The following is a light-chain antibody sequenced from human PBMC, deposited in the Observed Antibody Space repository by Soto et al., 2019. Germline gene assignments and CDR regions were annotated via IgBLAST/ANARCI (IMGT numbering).Light chain of an antibody. CDR3: QQYDSYSPYT. J-gene: IGKJ2*01. CDR1: QTISSS. Sequence: DIQMTQFPPTLSASIGDRVTITCRASQTISSSLAWYQQKPGKAPKLLIYKASTLETGVPSRFSGSGSGTDFPLTISSLQPDDFATYYCQQYDSYSPYTFGQGTRLEIK. CDR2: KAS. V-gene: IGKV1-5*03.